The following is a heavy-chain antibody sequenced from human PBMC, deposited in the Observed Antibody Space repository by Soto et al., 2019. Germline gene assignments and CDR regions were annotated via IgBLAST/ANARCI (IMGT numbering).Heavy chain of an antibody. CDR3: ARGVLVVVVAASVNSWFDP. D-gene: IGHD2-15*01. CDR2: TYYRSKWYN. J-gene: IGHJ5*02. V-gene: IGHV6-1*01. Sequence: PSQTLSLTCAISGDSVSSNSAAWNWIRQSPSRGLEWLGRTYYRSKWYNDYAVSVKSRITINPDTSKNQFSLQLNSVTPEDTAVYYCARGVLVVVVAASVNSWFDPWGQGTLVTVSS. CDR1: GDSVSSNSAA.